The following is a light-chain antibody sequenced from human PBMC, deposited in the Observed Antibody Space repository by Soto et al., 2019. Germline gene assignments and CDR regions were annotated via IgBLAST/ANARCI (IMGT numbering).Light chain of an antibody. Sequence: EIALTQSPGTLSLSPGERATLSCRASQSFRGLLAWYQQKPGQAPRLLIYGASSRATGIPDRFSGSGSGTDFTLTISRLEPEDFAVYYCQQYNNWPLTFGQGTKVDIK. J-gene: IGKJ1*01. CDR3: QQYNNWPLT. CDR1: QSFRGL. V-gene: IGKV3-20*01. CDR2: GAS.